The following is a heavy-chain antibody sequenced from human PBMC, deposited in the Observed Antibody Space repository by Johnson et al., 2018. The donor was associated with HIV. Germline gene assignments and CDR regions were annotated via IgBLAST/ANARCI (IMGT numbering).Heavy chain of an antibody. J-gene: IGHJ3*01. CDR3: AKERTAMVTPFDA. Sequence: VQLVESGGGLVQPGGSLRLSCAVSGFTVSSNYMSWVRQAPGKGLEWVSVIYSGGSKYYADSVKGRFTISRDNSKNTLDLQMNSLRDEDTAVYYCAKERTAMVTPFDAWGQGTRVTVSS. D-gene: IGHD5-18*01. CDR1: GFTVSSNY. CDR2: IYSGGSK. V-gene: IGHV3-66*02.